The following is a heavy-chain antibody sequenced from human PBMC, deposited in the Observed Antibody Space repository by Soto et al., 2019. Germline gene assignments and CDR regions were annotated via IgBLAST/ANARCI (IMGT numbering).Heavy chain of an antibody. CDR1: GGSISSYY. CDR2: IYYSGST. Sequence: ETLSLTCTVSGGSISSYYWSWIRQPPGKGLEWIGYIYYSGSTNYNPSLKSRVTISVDTSKNQFSLKLSSVTAADTAVYYCARSGYSSSWYLNDYYYYGMDVWGQGTTVTAP. CDR3: ARSGYSSSWYLNDYYYYGMDV. D-gene: IGHD6-13*01. J-gene: IGHJ6*02. V-gene: IGHV4-59*01.